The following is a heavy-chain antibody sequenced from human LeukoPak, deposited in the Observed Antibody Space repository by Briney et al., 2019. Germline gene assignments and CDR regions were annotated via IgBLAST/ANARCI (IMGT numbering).Heavy chain of an antibody. J-gene: IGHJ5*02. D-gene: IGHD2-2*01. Sequence: SETLSLTCTVSGGSISSGVYYWSWIRQHPGKGLEWIGYIYYSGSTYYNPSLKSRVTMSVDTSKNQFSLKLSSVTAADTAVYYCARDPAQARGFDPWGQGTLVTVSS. V-gene: IGHV4-31*03. CDR3: ARDPAQARGFDP. CDR2: IYYSGST. CDR1: GGSISSGVYY.